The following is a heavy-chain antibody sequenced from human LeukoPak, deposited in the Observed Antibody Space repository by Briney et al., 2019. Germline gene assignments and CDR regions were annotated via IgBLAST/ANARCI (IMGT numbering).Heavy chain of an antibody. J-gene: IGHJ4*02. CDR3: VRGNQNFDY. D-gene: IGHD1-14*01. V-gene: IGHV6-1*01. CDR2: VYFRSKWYS. CDR1: GKSVSSSSAS. Sequence: SQTLSLTCAISGKSVSSSSASWNWIRQSPSRGLEWLGRVYFRSKWYSDYAESVRSRITVSPDTSKNQFSLQLTSVSLDDTAIYYCVRGNQNFDYWGQGTLVTVSS.